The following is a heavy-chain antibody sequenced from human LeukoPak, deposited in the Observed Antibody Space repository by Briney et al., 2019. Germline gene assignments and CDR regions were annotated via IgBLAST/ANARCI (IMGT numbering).Heavy chain of an antibody. CDR3: ASGDWNDVSAFDE. Sequence: PSETLSLTCNVSGGSVSSNKYYWGWIRQPPGKGLQWIGNIFYSGSTYYNPSLQSRVTINVDKSRNHLSLRLSSVTATDTAVYHCASGDWNDVSAFDEWGRGTMVTVST. CDR2: IFYSGST. V-gene: IGHV4-39*02. CDR1: GGSVSSNKYY. J-gene: IGHJ3*01. D-gene: IGHD1-1*01.